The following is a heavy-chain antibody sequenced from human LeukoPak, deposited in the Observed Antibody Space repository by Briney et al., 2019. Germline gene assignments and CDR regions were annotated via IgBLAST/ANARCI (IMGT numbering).Heavy chain of an antibody. V-gene: IGHV3-23*01. CDR1: GFTFSSYA. CDR2: ISGSGGST. J-gene: IGHJ5*02. D-gene: IGHD6-13*01. CDR3: AKDPRSSWYPRWFDP. Sequence: GGSLRLSCAASGFTFSSYAMSWVRQAPGQGLEWVSAISGSGGSTYYVDSVKGRFTISRDNSKNTLYLQMNSLRAEDTAVYYCAKDPRSSWYPRWFDPWGQGTLVTVSS.